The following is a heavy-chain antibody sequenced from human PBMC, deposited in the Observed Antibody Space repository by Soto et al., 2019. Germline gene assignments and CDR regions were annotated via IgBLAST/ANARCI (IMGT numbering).Heavy chain of an antibody. CDR3: ARSPGTTGTTLLGKYYFDY. V-gene: IGHV3-33*01. D-gene: IGHD1-1*01. CDR1: GFLFNNYG. J-gene: IGHJ4*02. CDR2: IWYDGNTK. Sequence: PGGSLRLSCAASGFLFNNYGMHWVRQAPGKGLEWVAVIWYDGNTKFYADSVKGRFSVSRENSNNTVYLQMNSLRAEDTAVYYCARSPGTTGTTLLGKYYFDYWGQGTLVTVSS.